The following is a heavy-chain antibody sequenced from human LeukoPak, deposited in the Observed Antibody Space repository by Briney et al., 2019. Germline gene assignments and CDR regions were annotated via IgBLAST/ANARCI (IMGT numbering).Heavy chain of an antibody. CDR3: ARNFSSGWFEY. J-gene: IGHJ4*02. CDR1: GGSISSSNYY. CDR2: IYYSGST. Sequence: SETLSLNCTVSGGSISSSNYYWGWIRQPPGKGLEWIGSIYYSGSTSYNPSLKSRVTISVDTSKNQFSLKLSSVTAADTAVYYCARNFSSGWFEYWGQGTLVTVSS. D-gene: IGHD6-19*01. V-gene: IGHV4-39*07.